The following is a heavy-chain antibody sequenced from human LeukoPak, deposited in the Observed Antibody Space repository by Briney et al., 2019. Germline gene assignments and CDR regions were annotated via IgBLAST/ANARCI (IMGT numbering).Heavy chain of an antibody. V-gene: IGHV4-59*08. CDR3: ARQAAGTVDY. D-gene: IGHD6-13*01. Sequence: SETLSLICTVSGDSISRYYWSWIRQPPGKGLEWVGYIHYSGSTNDNPPLKSRVAISVDTSNSQCSLKLSSVTAADTAVYYGARQAAGTVDYWGQGTLVTVSS. J-gene: IGHJ4*02. CDR1: GDSISRYY. CDR2: IHYSGST.